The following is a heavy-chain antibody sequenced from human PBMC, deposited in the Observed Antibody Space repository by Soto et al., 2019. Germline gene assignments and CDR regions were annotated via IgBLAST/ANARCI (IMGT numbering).Heavy chain of an antibody. J-gene: IGHJ4*02. CDR2: IRSKANSYAT. D-gene: IGHD4-17*01. V-gene: IGHV3-73*01. CDR3: TRPSDYGDYIDY. CDR1: GFTFSGSA. Sequence: EVQLVESGGGLVQPGGSLKLSCAASGFTFSGSAMHWVRQASGKGLEWVGRIRSKANSYATAYAASVKGRFTISRDDSKNTAYLQMNSLKTEDTAVYYCTRPSDYGDYIDYWGPGSLVTVSS.